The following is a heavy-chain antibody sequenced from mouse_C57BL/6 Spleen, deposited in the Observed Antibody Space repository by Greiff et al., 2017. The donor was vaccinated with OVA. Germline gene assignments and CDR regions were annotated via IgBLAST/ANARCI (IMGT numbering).Heavy chain of an antibody. Sequence: QVQLQQSGAELVKPGASVKLSCKASGYTFTSYWMHWVKQRPGRGLEWIGRIDPNSGGTKYNEKFKSKATLTVDKPSSTAYMQLSSLTSEHSAVYYCAREKVYYDYEGIDYWGQGTTLTVSS. D-gene: IGHD2-4*01. CDR1: GYTFTSYW. V-gene: IGHV1-72*01. CDR2: IDPNSGGT. CDR3: AREKVYYDYEGIDY. J-gene: IGHJ2*01.